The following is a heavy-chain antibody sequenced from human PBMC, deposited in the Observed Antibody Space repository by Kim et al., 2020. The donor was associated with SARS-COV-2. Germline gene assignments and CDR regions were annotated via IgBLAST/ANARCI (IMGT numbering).Heavy chain of an antibody. CDR2: IYYSGST. CDR3: ARVRYSSGWFFDY. J-gene: IGHJ4*02. D-gene: IGHD6-19*01. Sequence: SETLSLTCTVSGGSISSYYWSWIRQPPGKGLEWIGYIYYSGSTNYNPSLKSRVTISVDTSKNQFSLKLSSVTAADTAVYYCARVRYSSGWFFDYWGQGTLVTVSS. V-gene: IGHV4-59*01. CDR1: GGSISSYY.